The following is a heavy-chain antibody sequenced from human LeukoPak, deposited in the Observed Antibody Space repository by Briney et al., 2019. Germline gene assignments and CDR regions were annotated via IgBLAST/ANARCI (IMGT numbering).Heavy chain of an antibody. CDR1: GGSISSGDYY. CDR2: IYYSGST. D-gene: IGHD3-16*01. V-gene: IGHV4-30-4*08. Sequence: PSQTLSLTCTVSGGSISSGDYYWSWIRQPPGKGLEWIGYIYYSGSTYHNPSLKSRVTISVDTSKNQFSLKLSSVTAADTAVYYCARGVMGDRNDYFDYWGQGTLVTVSS. J-gene: IGHJ4*02. CDR3: ARGVMGDRNDYFDY.